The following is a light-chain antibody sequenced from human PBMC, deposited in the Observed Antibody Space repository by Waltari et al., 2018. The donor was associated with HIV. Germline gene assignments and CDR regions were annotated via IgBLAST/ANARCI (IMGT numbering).Light chain of an antibody. V-gene: IGKV1-5*03. Sequence: DSQMTHSPSTLSASVGDRVTITCRASLGIDDWLAWYQQKPGKAPKLLIYKASNLETGVPSRFSGSGFGTEFTLTISSLQPDDLATYDCQEYNRGFGQGTKVEIK. CDR1: LGIDDW. J-gene: IGKJ1*01. CDR3: QEYNRG. CDR2: KAS.